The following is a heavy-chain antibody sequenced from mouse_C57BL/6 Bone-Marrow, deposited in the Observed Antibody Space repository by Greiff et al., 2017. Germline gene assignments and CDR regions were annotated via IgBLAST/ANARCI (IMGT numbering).Heavy chain of an antibody. CDR1: GFNIKDYY. CDR2: IDPEDGET. CDR3: ARFDYGNYGLYYFDY. J-gene: IGHJ2*01. Sequence: EVKVVESGAELVKPGASVKLSCTASGFNIKDYYMHWVKQRTEQGLEWIGRIDPEDGETKYAPKFQGKATITADTSSNTAYLQLSSLTSEDTAVYYCARFDYGNYGLYYFDYWGQGTTLTVSS. V-gene: IGHV14-2*01. D-gene: IGHD2-1*01.